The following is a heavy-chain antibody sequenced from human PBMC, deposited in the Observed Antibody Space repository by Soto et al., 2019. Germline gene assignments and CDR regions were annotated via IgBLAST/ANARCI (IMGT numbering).Heavy chain of an antibody. D-gene: IGHD1-26*01. CDR1: GYTFTRHL. J-gene: IGHJ5*02. V-gene: IGHV5-51*01. Sequence: GESLKISFKGSGYTFTRHLICLVRQMPGKGLEWMGIIYSGDSDTRYSPSFQGQVSISADKSISPAYLQWSGLKPSENAMLYCVRVVLVGPNSISNAWFGPWGQGTLVAVSS. CDR3: VRVVLVGPNSISNAWFGP. CDR2: IYSGDSDT.